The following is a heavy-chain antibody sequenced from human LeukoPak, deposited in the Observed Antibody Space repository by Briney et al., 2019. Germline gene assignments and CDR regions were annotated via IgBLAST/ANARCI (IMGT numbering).Heavy chain of an antibody. Sequence: GGSLRLSCAASAFTFSSYSMNWVRQAPGKGLEWVSSIDSSGGYMFYADSVKGRFIISRDNAKDSLYLQMNSLSADDTAVYYCLRGDRRDYWGRGTLVTVSS. CDR3: LRGDRRDY. J-gene: IGHJ4*02. V-gene: IGHV3-21*06. CDR2: IDSSGGYM. CDR1: AFTFSSYS.